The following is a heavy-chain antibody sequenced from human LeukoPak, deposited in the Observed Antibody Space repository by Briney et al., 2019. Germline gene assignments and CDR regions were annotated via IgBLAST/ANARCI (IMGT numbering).Heavy chain of an antibody. CDR1: GGSFSGYY. J-gene: IGHJ4*02. V-gene: IGHV4-34*01. D-gene: IGHD5-24*01. Sequence: PAETLSLTCAVYGGSFSGYYWSWIRQPPGKGLEWMGEINHSGSTNYNPSLQSRVPISVDTSKNQFSLKLRSVTAADTAVYYCARGRGYNSFDYWGQGTLVTVSS. CDR2: INHSGST. CDR3: ARGRGYNSFDY.